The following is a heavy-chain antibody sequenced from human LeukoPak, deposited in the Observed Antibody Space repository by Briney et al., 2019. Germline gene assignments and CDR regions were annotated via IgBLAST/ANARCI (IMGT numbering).Heavy chain of an antibody. J-gene: IGHJ5*02. CDR1: GYTFTGYY. D-gene: IGHD2-21*02. CDR2: INPNSGGT. Sequence: ASVKVSCKASGYTFTGYYMHWVRQAPGQGLEWMGRINPNSGGTNYGQKFQGRVTMTRDTSISTAYMELSRLRSDDTAVYYCARTLSRLLGDCYSPWGQGTLVTVSS. CDR3: ARTLSRLLGDCYSP. V-gene: IGHV1-2*06.